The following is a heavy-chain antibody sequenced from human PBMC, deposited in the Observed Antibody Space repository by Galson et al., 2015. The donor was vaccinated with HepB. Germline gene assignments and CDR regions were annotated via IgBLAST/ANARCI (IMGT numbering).Heavy chain of an antibody. Sequence: SETLSLTCTVSGGSISSSSYYWGWIRQPPGKGLEWIGSIYYSGSTYYNPSLKSRVTISVDTSKNQFSLKLSSVTAADTAVYYCARWGIAAAGYFDYWGQGTLVTVSS. CDR3: ARWGIAAAGYFDY. CDR1: GGSISSSSYY. V-gene: IGHV4-39*01. D-gene: IGHD6-13*01. J-gene: IGHJ4*02. CDR2: IYYSGST.